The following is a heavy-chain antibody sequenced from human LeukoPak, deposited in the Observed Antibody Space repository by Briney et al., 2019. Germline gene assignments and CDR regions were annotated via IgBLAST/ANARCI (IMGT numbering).Heavy chain of an antibody. J-gene: IGHJ4*02. CDR1: GFTVSSNY. CDR2: IYSSGST. V-gene: IGHV3-53*01. D-gene: IGHD6-13*01. CDR3: AKSSIAAAVGGIDY. Sequence: PGGSLRLSCAASGFTVSSNYMSWVRQAPGKGLEWVSVIYSSGSTYYADSVKGRFTISRDNSKNTLHLQMNTLRAEDTAVYYCAKSSIAAAVGGIDYWGQGTLVTVPS.